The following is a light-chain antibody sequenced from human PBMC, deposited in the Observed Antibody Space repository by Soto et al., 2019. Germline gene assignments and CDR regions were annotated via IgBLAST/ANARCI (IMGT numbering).Light chain of an antibody. CDR1: QNIRNW. CDR3: QQYNSYSQ. CDR2: DVP. Sequence: DIQMTQSPSTLSASIGHTVTITFRVSQNIRNWLAGYQQKPGKAPKLLIYDVPSLESGVPSRFSGSGSGTEFTLTISSLQPDDFATYHCQQYNSYSQFGQGTKVDIK. J-gene: IGKJ1*01. V-gene: IGKV1-5*01.